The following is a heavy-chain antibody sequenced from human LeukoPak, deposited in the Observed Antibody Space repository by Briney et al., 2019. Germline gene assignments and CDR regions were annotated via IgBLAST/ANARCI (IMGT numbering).Heavy chain of an antibody. Sequence: SETLSLTCTVSGASIRSYYWSWLRQPAGKGLEWIGRIVLSGITNYNPSLESRVTMSVDTSKNQFSLNLKSVTAADTAVYCCAREGEHLTGDYDYWGQGTLVTVSS. CDR2: IVLSGIT. D-gene: IGHD7-27*01. V-gene: IGHV4-4*07. J-gene: IGHJ4*02. CDR1: GASIRSYY. CDR3: AREGEHLTGDYDY.